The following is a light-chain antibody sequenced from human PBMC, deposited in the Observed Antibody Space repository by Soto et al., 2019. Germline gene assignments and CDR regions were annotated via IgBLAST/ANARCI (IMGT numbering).Light chain of an antibody. CDR1: QSVSSN. CDR2: GAS. CDR3: QQYGSSPRT. J-gene: IGKJ1*01. Sequence: EIVMTQSPATLSVSPGERATLSCRASQSVSSNLAWYQQKPGQAPRLLIYGASSRATGIPDRFSGSGSGTDFTLTISRLEPEDFAVYYCQQYGSSPRTVGQGTKV. V-gene: IGKV3-20*01.